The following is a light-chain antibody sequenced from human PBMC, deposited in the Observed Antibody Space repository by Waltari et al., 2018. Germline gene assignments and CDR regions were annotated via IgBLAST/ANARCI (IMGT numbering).Light chain of an antibody. CDR1: QIIITW. CDR2: KAS. Sequence: DIQMTQSPSTLSVSVGDRVTITCRASQIIITWLAWYQQKPGKAHKVLIYKASNVKSGAPARFSGSSSGTDFTITISSLQADDFRTYYYQQYNNFPTFGQGTKVEIK. J-gene: IGKJ1*01. CDR3: QQYNNFPT. V-gene: IGKV1-5*03.